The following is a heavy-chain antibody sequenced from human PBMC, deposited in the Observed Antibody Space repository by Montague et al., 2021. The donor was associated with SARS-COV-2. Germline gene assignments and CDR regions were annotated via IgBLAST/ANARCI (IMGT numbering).Heavy chain of an antibody. Sequence: SETLSLTCTVSGGSTSGYYWSWIRQPPGKGLEWIGYIYYSGSTNYNPSLKSRVTISVDTSKNQFSLKLSSVTAADTAVYYCARDSHYYDSSGHFDYWGQGTLVTVSS. CDR2: IYYSGST. CDR1: GGSTSGYY. V-gene: IGHV4-59*13. D-gene: IGHD3-22*01. CDR3: ARDSHYYDSSGHFDY. J-gene: IGHJ4*02.